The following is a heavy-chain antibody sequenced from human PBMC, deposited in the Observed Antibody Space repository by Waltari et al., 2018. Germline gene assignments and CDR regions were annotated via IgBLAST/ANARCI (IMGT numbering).Heavy chain of an antibody. J-gene: IGHJ3*02. Sequence: QVQLVQSGAEVKKPGSSVKVSCKASGGTFSSYAISWGRQAPGQGLEWMGGIIPIFGTANYAQKFQGRVTITADESTSTAYMELSSLRSEDTAVYYCARGGLMVYARPPNAFDIWGQGTMVTVSS. V-gene: IGHV1-69*01. CDR1: GGTFSSYA. CDR3: ARGGLMVYARPPNAFDI. CDR2: IIPIFGTA. D-gene: IGHD2-8*01.